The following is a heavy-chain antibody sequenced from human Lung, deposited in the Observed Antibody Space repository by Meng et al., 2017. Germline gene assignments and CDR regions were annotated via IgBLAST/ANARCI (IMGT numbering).Heavy chain of an antibody. V-gene: IGHV4-4*07. D-gene: IGHD3-16*02. CDR1: DDSISDSY. CDR2: ISGSGST. J-gene: IGHJ1*01. Sequence: HLKPAGPGLVKPSESLSLTCSVTDDSISDSYWTWVRQSAGKGLEWIGRISGSGSTNYSPSLNSRIAMSVDTSKKQISLTLTSVTAADTAVYYCARGRGPHIVGHWGQGTLVTVSS. CDR3: ARGRGPHIVGH.